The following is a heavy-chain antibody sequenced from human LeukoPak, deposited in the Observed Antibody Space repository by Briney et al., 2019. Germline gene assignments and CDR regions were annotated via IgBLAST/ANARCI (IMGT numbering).Heavy chain of an antibody. Sequence: GGSLRLSCAASGFTLSSYEMNWVRQAPGKGLEWMGIIYPGDSDSKYSPSFQGQVTISVDKSISTAYLQWTSLKASDTAMYYCARHLYTGKYFFDYWGQGTVVTVSS. CDR2: IYPGDSDS. CDR3: ARHLYTGKYFFDY. J-gene: IGHJ4*02. D-gene: IGHD1-26*01. CDR1: GFTLSSYE. V-gene: IGHV5-51*01.